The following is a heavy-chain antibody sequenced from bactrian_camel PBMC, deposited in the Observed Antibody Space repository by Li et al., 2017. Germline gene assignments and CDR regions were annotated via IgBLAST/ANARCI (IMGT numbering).Heavy chain of an antibody. J-gene: IGHJ4*01. CDR3: ARTTNWSFSY. V-gene: IGHV3S54*01. CDR2: IYTLYGTP. D-gene: IGHD5*01. Sequence: HVQLVESGGGSVQAGGSLRLSCAASGDTYSGICMGWFRQAPGKEREGVAAIYTLYGTPWYADSVKGRFTISRDNAKRTVYLQMNSRKTEDMAMYYCARTTNWSFSYWGQGTQVTVS. CDR1: GDTYSGIC.